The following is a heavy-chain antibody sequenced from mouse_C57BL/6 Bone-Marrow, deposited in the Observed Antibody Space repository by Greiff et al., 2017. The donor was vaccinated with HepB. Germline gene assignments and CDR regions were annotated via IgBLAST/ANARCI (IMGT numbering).Heavy chain of an antibody. V-gene: IGHV1-50*01. J-gene: IGHJ2*01. CDR3: ARGTTVVDY. CDR1: GYTFTSYW. CDR2: IDPSDSYT. D-gene: IGHD1-1*01. Sequence: VQLQQSGAELVKPGASVKLSCKASGYTFTSYWMQWVKQRPGQGLEWIGEIDPSDSYTNYNQKFKGKATLTVDTSSSTAYMQLSSLTSEDSAVYYCARGTTVVDYWGQGTTLTVSS.